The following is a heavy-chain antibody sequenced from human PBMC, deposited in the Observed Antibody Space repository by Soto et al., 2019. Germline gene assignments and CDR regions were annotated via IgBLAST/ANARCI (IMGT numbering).Heavy chain of an antibody. Sequence: QVQLQESGPGLVKPSETLSLTCTVSGDSVSSGGYYWNWIRQPPGKGLEWIGYFFYSGSTNYNPALKSRFTFSVDTSKTQFSLKLTSVTAADTAVYYCARGRDAYKSGYWGQGTLVTVSS. D-gene: IGHD1-1*01. CDR1: GDSVSSGGYY. V-gene: IGHV4-61*08. CDR3: ARGRDAYKSGY. CDR2: FFYSGST. J-gene: IGHJ4*02.